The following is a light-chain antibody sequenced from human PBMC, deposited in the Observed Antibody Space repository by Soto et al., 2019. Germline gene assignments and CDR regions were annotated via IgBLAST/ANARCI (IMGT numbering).Light chain of an antibody. CDR3: QQYSSYSS. V-gene: IGKV1-5*01. CDR1: QSISGW. CDR2: DAS. J-gene: IGKJ2*01. Sequence: DLQMTQSPSTLSASVGDRVTITCRASQSISGWLAWYQQKPGKAPNLLISDASSLESGVPSRFSGSGSGTEFTLTISGLQPDDFATYYCQQYSSYSSFGQGTKLEIK.